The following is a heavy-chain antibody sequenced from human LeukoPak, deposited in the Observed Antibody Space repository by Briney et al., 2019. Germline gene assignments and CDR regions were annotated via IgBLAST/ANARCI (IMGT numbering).Heavy chain of an antibody. Sequence: ETLSLTCAVSGGSISSYYWSWIRQPPGKGLEWVSVIYSGGSTYYADSVKGRFTISRDNSKNTLYLQMNSLRAEDTAVYYCARDSGDYYGSGSHDYWGQGTLVTVSS. CDR2: IYSGGST. J-gene: IGHJ4*02. CDR1: GGSISSYY. D-gene: IGHD3-10*01. CDR3: ARDSGDYYGSGSHDY. V-gene: IGHV3-66*01.